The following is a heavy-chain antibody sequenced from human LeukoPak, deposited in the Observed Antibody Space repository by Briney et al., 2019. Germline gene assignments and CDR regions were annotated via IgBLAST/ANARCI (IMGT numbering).Heavy chain of an antibody. CDR1: GYTFTSYA. D-gene: IGHD3-16*01. Sequence: ASVNVSCKASGYTFTSYAMHWVRQAPGQRLEWMGWINAGNGNTKYSQKFQGRVTITRDTSASTAYMELSSLRSEDTAVYYCARDVITFGGFYPYFDYWGQGTLVTVSS. CDR2: INAGNGNT. CDR3: ARDVITFGGFYPYFDY. V-gene: IGHV1-3*01. J-gene: IGHJ4*02.